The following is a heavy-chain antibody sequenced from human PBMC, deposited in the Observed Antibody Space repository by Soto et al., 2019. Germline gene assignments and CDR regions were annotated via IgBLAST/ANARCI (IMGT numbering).Heavy chain of an antibody. J-gene: IGHJ1*01. CDR1: GFTFSSYA. CDR3: AKLRRLVYSSSEY. D-gene: IGHD6-6*01. Sequence: PXGSLRLSCTASGFTFSSYAMSWVRQAPGKGLEWVSAISGSGGSTYYADSVKGRFTISRDNSKNTLYLQMNSLRAEDTAVYYCAKLRRLVYSSSEYWGQGTLVTVSS. CDR2: ISGSGGST. V-gene: IGHV3-23*01.